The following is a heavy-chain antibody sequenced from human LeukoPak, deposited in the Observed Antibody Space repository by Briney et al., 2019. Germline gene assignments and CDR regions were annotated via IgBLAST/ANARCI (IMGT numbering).Heavy chain of an antibody. CDR2: IKYDGTFV. CDR1: GFAFSAYW. J-gene: IGHJ4*02. CDR3: AKDYSSDPDY. D-gene: IGHD2-15*01. V-gene: IGHV3-74*01. Sequence: GGSLRLSCAASGFAFSAYWMYWVRQAPGKGLEWVSRIKYDGTFVSYADSVKGRFTVSRDNAKNTLYLQMNSLRVEDTAIYYCAKDYSSDPDYWGRGTLVTVAS.